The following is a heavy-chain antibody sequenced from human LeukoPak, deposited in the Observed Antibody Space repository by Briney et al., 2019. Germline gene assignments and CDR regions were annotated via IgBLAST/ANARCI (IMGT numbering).Heavy chain of an antibody. CDR1: GFTLSNYPA. Sequence: PERSLRLSCIASGFTLSNYPAMHWVRQAPGKGLEWVAAVSPDGNSKYYADSVKGRLTISRDISKYALYLEMNSLRPEDTAVYYCARGTYSSGRCDVFDIWGQGTMVTVSS. J-gene: IGHJ3*02. V-gene: IGHV3-30-3*01. CDR2: VSPDGNSK. D-gene: IGHD6-19*01. CDR3: ARGTYSSGRCDVFDI.